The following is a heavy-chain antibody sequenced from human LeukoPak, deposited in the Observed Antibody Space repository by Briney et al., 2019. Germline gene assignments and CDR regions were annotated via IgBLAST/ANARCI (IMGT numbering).Heavy chain of an antibody. J-gene: IGHJ5*02. V-gene: IGHV4-39*07. Sequence: SETLSLTCTVSGDSISKDYYCWAWIRQPPGKGLEWIGTIYNNANTYYNPPLESRVTMSVDTSKNQISLTLTSVTAADTAVYYCARDHIDGFNPNNWFDPWGQGTLVTVSS. CDR1: GDSISKDYYC. CDR3: ARDHIDGFNPNNWFDP. CDR2: IYNNANT. D-gene: IGHD5-24*01.